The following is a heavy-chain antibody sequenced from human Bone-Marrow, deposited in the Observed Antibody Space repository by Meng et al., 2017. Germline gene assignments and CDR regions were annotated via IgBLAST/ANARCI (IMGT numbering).Heavy chain of an antibody. J-gene: IGHJ3*02. Sequence: GESLKISCAASGFTFSSYGMHWVRQAPGKGLEWVAVIWYDGSNKYYADSVKGRFTISRDNSKNTLYLQMNSLRAEDTAVYYCARVRVGATLAFDIWGQGPMVPVSS. D-gene: IGHD1-26*01. CDR3: ARVRVGATLAFDI. CDR1: GFTFSSYG. V-gene: IGHV3-33*01. CDR2: IWYDGSNK.